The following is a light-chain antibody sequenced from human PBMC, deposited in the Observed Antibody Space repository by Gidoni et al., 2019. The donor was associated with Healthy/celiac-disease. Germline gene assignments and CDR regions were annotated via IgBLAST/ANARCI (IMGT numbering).Light chain of an antibody. CDR1: QSVSSY. CDR3: QQRSNWPLT. CDR2: DAS. V-gene: IGKV3-11*01. J-gene: IGKJ4*01. Sequence: EIVLTQSPATLSWSPGERATLSCRASQSVSSYLAWYQQKPGQAPMLLIYDASNRATGIPARFSGSGSGTDFTLTISSLVPEDLAVYYCQQRSNWPLTFGGGSKVEIK.